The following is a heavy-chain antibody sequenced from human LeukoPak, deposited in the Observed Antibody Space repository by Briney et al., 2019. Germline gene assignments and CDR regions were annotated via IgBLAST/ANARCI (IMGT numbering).Heavy chain of an antibody. CDR2: ISYDGSNK. D-gene: IGHD3-16*01. CDR3: AKSFPRRDAFDI. J-gene: IGHJ3*02. CDR1: GFTFSSYG. Sequence: GGSLRLSCAASGFTFSSYGMHWVRQAPGKGLEWVAVISYDGSNKYYADSVKGRFTISRDNSKNALYLQMNSLRAEDTAVYYCAKSFPRRDAFDIWGQGTMVTVSS. V-gene: IGHV3-30*18.